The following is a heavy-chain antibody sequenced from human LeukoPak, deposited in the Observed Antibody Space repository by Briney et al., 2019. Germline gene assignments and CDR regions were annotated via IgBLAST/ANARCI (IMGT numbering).Heavy chain of an antibody. CDR2: INWNGGST. D-gene: IGHD2-2*01. CDR3: AKDGPAMAV. Sequence: GGSLRPSCAASGFTFDDYGMSWVRQAPGKGLEWVSGINWNGGSTGYADSVKGRFTISRDNSKNTLYLQMNSLRAEDTAVYYCAKDGPAMAVWGKGTTVTVSS. CDR1: GFTFDDYG. J-gene: IGHJ6*04. V-gene: IGHV3-20*04.